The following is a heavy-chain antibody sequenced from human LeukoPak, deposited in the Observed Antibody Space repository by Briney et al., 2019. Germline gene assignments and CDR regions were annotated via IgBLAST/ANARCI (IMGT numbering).Heavy chain of an antibody. V-gene: IGHV3-30*03. Sequence: GGSLRLSCAASGFTFSSYGMHWVRQAPGKGLEWVAVISYDGSNKYYADSVKGRFTISRDNSKNTLYLQMNSLRAEDTAVYYCARGPLSGSITMIVVELIDAFDIWGQGTMVTVSS. CDR1: GFTFSSYG. CDR3: ARGPLSGSITMIVVELIDAFDI. CDR2: ISYDGSNK. D-gene: IGHD3-22*01. J-gene: IGHJ3*02.